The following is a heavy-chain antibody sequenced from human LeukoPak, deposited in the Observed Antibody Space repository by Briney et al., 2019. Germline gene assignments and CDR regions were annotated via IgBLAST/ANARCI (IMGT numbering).Heavy chain of an antibody. D-gene: IGHD4-17*01. Sequence: SETLSLTCTVSGGSISSGDYYWSWIRQPPGKGLEWIGYIYYSGSTYYNPSLKSRATISVDTSKNQLSLKLSSVTAADTAVYYCARARETTVTTGAFDIWGQGTMVTVSS. CDR3: ARARETTVTTGAFDI. J-gene: IGHJ3*02. CDR1: GGSISSGDYY. CDR2: IYYSGST. V-gene: IGHV4-30-4*01.